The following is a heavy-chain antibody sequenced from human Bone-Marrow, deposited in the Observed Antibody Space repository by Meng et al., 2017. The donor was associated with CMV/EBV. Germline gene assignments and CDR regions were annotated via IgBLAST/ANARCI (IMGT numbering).Heavy chain of an antibody. CDR1: GFTFSSYW. J-gene: IGHJ6*02. CDR3: ARGVVPAVRPGYYGMDV. D-gene: IGHD2-2*01. CDR2: INKDGSKK. V-gene: IGHV3-7*01. Sequence: GESLKISCAASGFTFSSYWMSWVRQAPGKGLEWVANINKDGSKKYYVDSVKGRFTISRDNAKNTLYLQMNSLRAEDTAVYYCARGVVPAVRPGYYGMDVWGQGTTVTVSS.